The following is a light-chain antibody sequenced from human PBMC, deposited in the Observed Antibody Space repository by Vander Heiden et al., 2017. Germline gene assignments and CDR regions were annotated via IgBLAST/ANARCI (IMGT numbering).Light chain of an antibody. CDR2: DNN. CDR1: SSNIENYY. CDR3: GTWDSSMTAT. J-gene: IGLJ2*01. Sequence: GSSSNIENYYVTWYQQLPGTAPKLLIYDNNKRPSGIPDRFSGSKSGTSATLGITGLQTGDEAYYYCGTWDSSMTATFGGGTKLTVL. V-gene: IGLV1-51*01.